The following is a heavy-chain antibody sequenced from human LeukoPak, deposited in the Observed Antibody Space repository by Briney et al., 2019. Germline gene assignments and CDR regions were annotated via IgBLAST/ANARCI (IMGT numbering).Heavy chain of an antibody. CDR1: GGTFSSYA. V-gene: IGHV1-69*05. Sequence: SVKVSCKASGGTFSSYAISWVRQAPGQGLEWMGRIIPIFGTANYAQKFQGRVTITTDESTSTAYMEPSSLRSEDTAVYYCAREPRYYYDSSGYYYFDYWGQGTLVTVSS. CDR3: AREPRYYYDSSGYYYFDY. D-gene: IGHD3-22*01. J-gene: IGHJ4*02. CDR2: IIPIFGTA.